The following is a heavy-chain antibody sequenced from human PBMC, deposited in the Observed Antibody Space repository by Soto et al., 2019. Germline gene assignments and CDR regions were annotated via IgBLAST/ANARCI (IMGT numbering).Heavy chain of an antibody. V-gene: IGHV3-21*01. CDR2: ISSSSSYI. CDR3: ATEALGVSANIHFES. D-gene: IGHD2-15*01. CDR1: GFTFSSYS. J-gene: IGHJ4*02. Sequence: GGSLRLSCAASGFTFSSYSMNLVRQAPGKGLEWVSSISSSSSYIYYADSVKGRFTISRDNDKNSVYLQMTRQRAEDTAVYYCATEALGVSANIHFESWGPGTLVTVSS.